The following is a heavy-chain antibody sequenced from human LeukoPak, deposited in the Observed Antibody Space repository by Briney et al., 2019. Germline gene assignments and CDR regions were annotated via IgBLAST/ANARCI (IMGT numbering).Heavy chain of an antibody. J-gene: IGHJ6*03. CDR1: GYTSTSYD. D-gene: IGHD2-2*01. CDR2: MNPNSGNT. CDR3: ARGAACSSTSCYQANYYYYYMDV. V-gene: IGHV1-8*03. Sequence: ASVKVSCKASGYTSTSYDINWVRQATGQGLEWMGWMNPNSGNTGYAQKFQGRVTITRNTSISTAYMELSSLRSEDTAVYYCARGAACSSTSCYQANYYYYYMDVWGKGTTVTVSS.